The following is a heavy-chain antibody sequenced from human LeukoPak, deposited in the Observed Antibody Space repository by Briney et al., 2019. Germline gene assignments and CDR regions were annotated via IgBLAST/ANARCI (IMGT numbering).Heavy chain of an antibody. V-gene: IGHV1-24*01. CDR1: GYTLTELS. D-gene: IGHD2-2*01. J-gene: IGHJ5*02. CDR3: ATVVVVVPAARWFDP. CDR2: FDPEDGET. Sequence: ASVKGSCKVSGYTLTELSMHWVRQAPAKGLEWMGGFDPEDGETIYAQKFQGRVTMTEDTSTDTAYMELSSLRSEDTAVYYCATVVVVVPAARWFDPWGQGTLVTVSS.